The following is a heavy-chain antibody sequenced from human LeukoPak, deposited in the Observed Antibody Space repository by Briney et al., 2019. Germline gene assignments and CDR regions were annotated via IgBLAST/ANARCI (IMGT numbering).Heavy chain of an antibody. J-gene: IGHJ6*03. Sequence: SETLSLTCTVSGGSISSYYWSWIRQPPGKGLEWIWYIYYSGSTNYNPSLKSRVTISVDTSKNQFSLKLSSVTAADTAVYYCARGLRFTLYYYYYMDVWGKGTTVTVSS. D-gene: IGHD4-17*01. CDR3: ARGLRFTLYYYYYMDV. V-gene: IGHV4-59*01. CDR2: IYYSGST. CDR1: GGSISSYY.